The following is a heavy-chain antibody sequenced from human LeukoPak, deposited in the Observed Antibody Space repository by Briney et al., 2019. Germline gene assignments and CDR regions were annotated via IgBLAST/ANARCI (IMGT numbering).Heavy chain of an antibody. CDR3: ATIYCSSGRCYYFDY. CDR1: GFTFSSYW. V-gene: IGHV3-7*03. CDR2: IKHDGSEK. D-gene: IGHD2-15*01. J-gene: IGHJ4*02. Sequence: GGSLRHSCADSGFTFSSYWMSWVRQAPGKGLEWVANIKHDGSEKYYVDSVKGRFTISRDNAKNSLYLQMNSLRAEDTAVYYCATIYCSSGRCYYFDYWGQGTLVTVSS.